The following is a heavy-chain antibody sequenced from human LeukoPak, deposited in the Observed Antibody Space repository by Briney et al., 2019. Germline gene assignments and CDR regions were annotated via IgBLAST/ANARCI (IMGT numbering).Heavy chain of an antibody. CDR3: ASCRDCGGRRPIAAAADD. J-gene: IGHJ4*02. D-gene: IGHD6-13*01. V-gene: IGHV3-21*01. Sequence: GRSLRLSCAASGFTFSSYSMNWVRQAPGKGLEWVSSISSSSSYIYYAVSVKGRFTISRDNAKNSLYLQMNSLRAEDTAVYYCASCRDCGGRRPIAAAADDWGQGTLVTVSS. CDR1: GFTFSSYS. CDR2: ISSSSSYI.